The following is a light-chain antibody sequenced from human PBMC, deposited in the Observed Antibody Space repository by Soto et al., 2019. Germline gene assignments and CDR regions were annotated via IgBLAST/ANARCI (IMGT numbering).Light chain of an antibody. Sequence: EIVLTQSPGTLSLSPGERATLSCRASQSVAKNYLAWYQQEPGQAPRLLIYGPSSRATGIPDRFSGSGSGTDFTLIISRLEPEDFAVYYCHQYASYPQTFGQGTKVEIK. CDR2: GPS. CDR3: HQYASYPQT. J-gene: IGKJ1*01. V-gene: IGKV3-20*01. CDR1: QSVAKNY.